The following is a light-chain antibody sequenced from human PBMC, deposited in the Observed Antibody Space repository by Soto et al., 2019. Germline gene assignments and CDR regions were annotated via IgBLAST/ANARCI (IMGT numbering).Light chain of an antibody. V-gene: IGKV3-11*01. J-gene: IGKJ5*01. Sequence: EIVLTQSPATLSLSPGERSSLSCRPSESVNSNLAWFQQKPGQAPRLLIYDTSNRATGIPARFSGSGSGTDFTLTISSLEPEDFAVYYCQQRSNWPPSMVFGQGTRLEIK. CDR2: DTS. CDR1: ESVNSN. CDR3: QQRSNWPPSMV.